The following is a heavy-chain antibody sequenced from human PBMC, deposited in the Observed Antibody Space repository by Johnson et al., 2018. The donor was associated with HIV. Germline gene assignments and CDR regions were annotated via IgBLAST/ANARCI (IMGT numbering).Heavy chain of an antibody. V-gene: IGHV3-30-3*01. CDR3: AREYYDSSGYYYGGVSAFDI. D-gene: IGHD3-22*01. CDR2: ISYDGSNK. J-gene: IGHJ3*02. Sequence: QVQLVESGGGVVQPGRSLRLSCAASGFTFSSYAMPWVRQAPGQGLEWVAVISYDGSNKYYADSVKGRFTISRDNSKNTLYLQMNSLRAEDTAVYYCAREYYDSSGYYYGGVSAFDIWGQGTMVTVSS. CDR1: GFTFSSYA.